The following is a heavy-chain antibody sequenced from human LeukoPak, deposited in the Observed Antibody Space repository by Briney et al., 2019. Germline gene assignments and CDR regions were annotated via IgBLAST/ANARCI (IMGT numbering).Heavy chain of an antibody. V-gene: IGHV3-21*01. Sequence: GGSLRLSCAASGFTFSNAWMSWVRQAPGKGLEWVSSITSSSSSIYSADSVKGRLTISRDNAKNSLYLEMSSLRDEDTAVYYCARDLAWGAYWGQGTLVTVSS. CDR1: GFTFSNAW. CDR3: ARDLAWGAY. D-gene: IGHD4/OR15-4a*01. J-gene: IGHJ4*02. CDR2: ITSSSSSI.